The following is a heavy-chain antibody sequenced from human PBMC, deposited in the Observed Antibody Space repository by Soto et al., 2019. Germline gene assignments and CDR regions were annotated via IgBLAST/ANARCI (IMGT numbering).Heavy chain of an antibody. J-gene: IGHJ4*02. V-gene: IGHV4-4*02. CDR2: IYRTGST. CDR1: GGSFTSNNW. CDR3: ASRDPGTSVDY. D-gene: IGHD1-7*01. Sequence: SETLSLTCAVSGGSFTSNNWWSWVRQPPGQGLEWIGEIYRTGSTNYNPSLKSRDTISLDKSENQFSLKVTSLTAADTAVYYCASRDPGTSVDYWGQGTLVTVSS.